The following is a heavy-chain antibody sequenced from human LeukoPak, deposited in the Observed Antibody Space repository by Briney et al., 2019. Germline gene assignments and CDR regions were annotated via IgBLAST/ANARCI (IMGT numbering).Heavy chain of an antibody. D-gene: IGHD3-10*01. CDR2: ISSSGSTI. Sequence: GGSLRLSCAASGFTFSDYYMSWIRQAPGKGLEWVSYISSSGSTIYYADSVKGRFTISRDSAKNSLYLQMNSLRAEDTAVYYCARETSYYGSGSSLNYWGQGTLVTVSS. J-gene: IGHJ4*02. CDR3: ARETSYYGSGSSLNY. CDR1: GFTFSDYY. V-gene: IGHV3-11*04.